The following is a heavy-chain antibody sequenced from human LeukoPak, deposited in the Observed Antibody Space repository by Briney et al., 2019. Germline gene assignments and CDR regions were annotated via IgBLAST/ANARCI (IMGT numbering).Heavy chain of an antibody. V-gene: IGHV1-2*02. D-gene: IGHD3-22*01. Sequence: ASVKVSCKASGYTFTGYYMHWVRQAPGQGLEWMGWINPNTGGTNYAQKFQGRVTMTRDTSISTAYMDLTRLTSVDTAVYYCARGERYDSSGYPDSWGQGTLVTVSS. CDR1: GYTFTGYY. CDR3: ARGERYDSSGYPDS. CDR2: INPNTGGT. J-gene: IGHJ4*02.